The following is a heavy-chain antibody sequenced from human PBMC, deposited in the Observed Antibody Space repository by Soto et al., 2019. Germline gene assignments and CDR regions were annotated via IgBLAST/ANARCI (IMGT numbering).Heavy chain of an antibody. CDR2: MNPNSGNT. V-gene: IGHV1-8*01. CDR3: ASAGYCSGGSCFIDY. J-gene: IGHJ4*02. D-gene: IGHD2-15*01. Sequence: ASLTLYCKTSGYTFPSYHINWVRQDPSQGLEWMGWMNPNSGNTGYAQKFQGRVTMTRNTSISTAYMELSSLRSEDTAVYYCASAGYCSGGSCFIDYWGQGTRVSGSS. CDR1: GYTFPSYH.